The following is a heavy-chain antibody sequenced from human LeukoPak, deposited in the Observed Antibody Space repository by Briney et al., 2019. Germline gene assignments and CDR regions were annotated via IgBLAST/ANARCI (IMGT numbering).Heavy chain of an antibody. Sequence: GRSLRLSCAASGFTFGSYAMHWVRQAPGKGLEWVAVISYDGSNKYYADSVKGRFTISRDNSKNTLYLQMNSLRAEDTAVYYCARDYEYSSSSVTYNWFDPWGQGTLVTVSS. CDR2: ISYDGSNK. V-gene: IGHV3-30-3*01. J-gene: IGHJ5*02. D-gene: IGHD6-6*01. CDR1: GFTFGSYA. CDR3: ARDYEYSSSSVTYNWFDP.